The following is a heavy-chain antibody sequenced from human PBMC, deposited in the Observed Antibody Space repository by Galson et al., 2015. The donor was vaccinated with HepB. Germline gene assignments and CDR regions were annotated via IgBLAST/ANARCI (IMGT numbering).Heavy chain of an antibody. CDR1: GFTFSGYS. V-gene: IGHV3-48*02. J-gene: IGHJ4*02. D-gene: IGHD3-22*01. Sequence: SLRLSCAASGFTFSGYSMNWVRQAPGKGLEWVSYISSTDSIMYYADSVKGRFTISRDKAKNSLYLQMNSLRDEDTAVYYCARAVRYSGYSFDYWGQGTLVTVSS. CDR3: ARAVRYSGYSFDY. CDR2: ISSTDSIM.